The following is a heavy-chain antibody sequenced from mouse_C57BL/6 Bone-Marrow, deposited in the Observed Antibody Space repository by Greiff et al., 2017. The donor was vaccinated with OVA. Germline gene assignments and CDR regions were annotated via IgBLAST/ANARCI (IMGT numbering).Heavy chain of an antibody. J-gene: IGHJ1*03. CDR3: ARRTGTRYFDV. CDR1: GFTFSDYY. Sequence: EVKLMESGGGLVQPGGSLKLSCAASGFTFSDYYMYWVRQTPGKRLEWFAYISNGGGSTYYPDTVKGRFTITRDTAKNILYLQMSLLKSEDTAMYYCARRTGTRYFDVWGTGTTVTVSS. CDR2: ISNGGGST. D-gene: IGHD4-1*01. V-gene: IGHV5-12*01.